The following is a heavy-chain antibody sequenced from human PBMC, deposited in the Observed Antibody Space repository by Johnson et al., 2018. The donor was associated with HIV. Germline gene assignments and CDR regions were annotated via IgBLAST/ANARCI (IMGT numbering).Heavy chain of an antibody. CDR2: ISYDGSNI. CDR3: ARVFYYDSNDGFDI. J-gene: IGHJ3*02. V-gene: IGHV3-30*03. Sequence: QVQLVESGGGVVQPGRSLRLSCAASGFTFSSYGMHWVRQAPGKGLEWLAVISYDGSNIHYADSVKGRFTISRDSSKNMLYLQMNSLRTEDTAVYYCARVFYYDSNDGFDIWGQGTRVTVSS. D-gene: IGHD3-22*01. CDR1: GFTFSSYG.